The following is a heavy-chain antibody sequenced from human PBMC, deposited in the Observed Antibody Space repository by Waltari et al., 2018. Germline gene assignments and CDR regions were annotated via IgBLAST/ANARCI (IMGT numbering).Heavy chain of an antibody. CDR2: IRYKGIDK. Sequence: QVQLVESGGGVVQPGESLRLSCTASGFTFTTYGMHWVRQGPGKGREWLAFIRYKGIDKYYADSVRGRFTISRDISKNAVYLQMNSLRADDTAVYYCGIDVSGPIDYWGQGTLVTVSS. CDR1: GFTFTTYG. J-gene: IGHJ4*02. CDR3: GIDVSGPIDY. V-gene: IGHV3-30*02. D-gene: IGHD1-26*01.